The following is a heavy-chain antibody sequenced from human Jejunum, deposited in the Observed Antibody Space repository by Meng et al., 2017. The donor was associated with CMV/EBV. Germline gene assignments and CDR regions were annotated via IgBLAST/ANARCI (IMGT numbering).Heavy chain of an antibody. J-gene: IGHJ1*01. V-gene: IGHV4-30-4*01. CDR3: ARDSSGYFSHIQH. CDR2: IYYSGSI. CDR1: GGAISSGDYY. D-gene: IGHD3-22*01. Sequence: SGGAISSGDYYWSWSRQPPGKGLEWIGHIYYSGSICHNPSLKSRATISLDTSNNPFSLKLSSVTAADTAVYYCARDSSGYFSHIQHWGQGTLVTVSS.